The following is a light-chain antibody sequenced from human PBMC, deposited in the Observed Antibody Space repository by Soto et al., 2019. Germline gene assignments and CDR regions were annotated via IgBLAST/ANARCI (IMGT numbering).Light chain of an antibody. CDR2: GNS. Sequence: QSVLTQPPSVSGAPGQRVTISCTGSSSNIGAGYDVHWYQQLPGTAPKLLIYGNSNRPSGVPDRFSGSKSGTSASLAITGLQAEDESDYYCQSYDSGLHGGVFGGGTKLTVL. V-gene: IGLV1-40*01. J-gene: IGLJ3*02. CDR3: QSYDSGLHGGV. CDR1: SSNIGAGYD.